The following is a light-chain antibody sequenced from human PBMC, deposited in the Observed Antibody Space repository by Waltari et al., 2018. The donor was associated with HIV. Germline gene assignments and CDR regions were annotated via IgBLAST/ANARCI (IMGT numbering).Light chain of an antibody. CDR1: NICSKS. V-gene: IGLV3-21*02. J-gene: IGLJ2*01. CDR2: DDS. Sequence: SYVLTQPPSVSVAPGQPARSACGGNNICSKSAHWYQQKPGQAPVLVVYDDSDRPPGSPERFSGSNPGNPATLTLSRVEAGDEADYHCQVWDSSSDHVLFGGGTKVTVL. CDR3: QVWDSSSDHVL.